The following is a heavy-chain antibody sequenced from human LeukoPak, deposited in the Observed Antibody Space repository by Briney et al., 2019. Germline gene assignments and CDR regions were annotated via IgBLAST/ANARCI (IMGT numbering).Heavy chain of an antibody. CDR1: GGSFSGYY. V-gene: IGHV4-34*01. D-gene: IGHD2-21*02. Sequence: SETLSLTCAVYGGSFSGYYWSWIRQPPGKGLEWIGEINHSGSTNYNPSLKSRVTMSVDTSKNQFSLKLSSVTAADTAVYYCAREPPRLLASWKNYGMDVWGQGTTVTVSS. CDR3: AREPPRLLASWKNYGMDV. J-gene: IGHJ6*02. CDR2: INHSGST.